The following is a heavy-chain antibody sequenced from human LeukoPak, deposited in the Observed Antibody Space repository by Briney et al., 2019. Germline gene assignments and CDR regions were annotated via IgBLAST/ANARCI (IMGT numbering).Heavy chain of an antibody. CDR2: IYYSGST. Sequence: SETLSLTCTVSGGSISSYYWSWIRQPPGKGLEWIGYIYYSGSTNYNPSLKSRVTISVDTSKNQFSLKLSSVAAADTAVYYCARVGGYCSSTSCSPYVYGMDVWGQGTTVTVSS. D-gene: IGHD2-2*01. V-gene: IGHV4-59*01. CDR3: ARVGGYCSSTSCSPYVYGMDV. J-gene: IGHJ6*02. CDR1: GGSISSYY.